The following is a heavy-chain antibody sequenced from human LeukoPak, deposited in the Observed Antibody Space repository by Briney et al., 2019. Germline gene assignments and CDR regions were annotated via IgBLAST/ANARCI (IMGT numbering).Heavy chain of an antibody. CDR1: GFTFSSYG. D-gene: IGHD2-15*01. J-gene: IGHJ3*02. CDR3: ERVEASGGGFDI. Sequence: GGSLRLSCAASGFTFSSYGMHWVRQAPGKGLEWVAGISWDGSNIDYADSVKGRFTISRDNAKNSLYLQMNSLRAEDTAVYYCERVEASGGGFDIWGQGTMVTVSS. CDR2: ISWDGSNI. V-gene: IGHV3-30*03.